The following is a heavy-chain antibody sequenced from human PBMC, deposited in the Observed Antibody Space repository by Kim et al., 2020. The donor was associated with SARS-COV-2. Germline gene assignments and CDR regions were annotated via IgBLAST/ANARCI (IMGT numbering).Heavy chain of an antibody. V-gene: IGHV3-23*01. D-gene: IGHD3-3*01. CDR2: ISGNSGNI. Sequence: GGSLRLSCAASGFTFRTYAMSWVRQAPGKGVKWVSIISGNSGNIYYVDSVKGRFTISRDNSKNTVYLQMNSLRAEDTAVYYCAIGVAIFGVPFDYWGRGT. J-gene: IGHJ4*02. CDR1: GFTFRTYA. CDR3: AIGVAIFGVPFDY.